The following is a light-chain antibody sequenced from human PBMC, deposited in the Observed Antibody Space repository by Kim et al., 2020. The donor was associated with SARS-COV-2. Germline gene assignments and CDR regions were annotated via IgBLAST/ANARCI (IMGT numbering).Light chain of an antibody. CDR3: QSYDSSNPSWV. Sequence: LTISCTRSSGSIASNYVQWYQQRPGSAPTAVIYEDNQRPSGVPDRFSGSIDSSSNSASLTISGLKTEDEADYYCQSYDSSNPSWVFGGGTQLTVL. J-gene: IGLJ3*02. V-gene: IGLV6-57*03. CDR2: EDN. CDR1: SGSIASNY.